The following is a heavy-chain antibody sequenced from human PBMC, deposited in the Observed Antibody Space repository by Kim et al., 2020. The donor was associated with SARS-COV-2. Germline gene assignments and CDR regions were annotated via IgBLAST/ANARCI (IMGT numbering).Heavy chain of an antibody. CDR2: SGDNT. V-gene: IGHV3-23*01. J-gene: IGHJ5*01. CDR3: AKRDSST. D-gene: IGHD6-13*01. Sequence: SGDNTYYADSVKGRFTISRDNSKNTLYMQMNSLRVEDTALYYCAKRDSSTWGQGTLVTVSS.